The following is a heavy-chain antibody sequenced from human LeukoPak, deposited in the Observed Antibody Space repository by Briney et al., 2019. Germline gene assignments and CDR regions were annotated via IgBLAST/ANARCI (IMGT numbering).Heavy chain of an antibody. D-gene: IGHD2-2*01. Sequence: GASVKVSCKASGYTFTGYYMHWVRQAPGQGLEWMGWINPNSGGSNYAQKFQGRVTMTRDMSISTAYMELSRLRSEDTAVYYCARVKYCSSASCYYFDYWGQGTLVTVSS. V-gene: IGHV1-2*02. CDR3: ARVKYCSSASCYYFDY. J-gene: IGHJ4*02. CDR2: INPNSGGS. CDR1: GYTFTGYY.